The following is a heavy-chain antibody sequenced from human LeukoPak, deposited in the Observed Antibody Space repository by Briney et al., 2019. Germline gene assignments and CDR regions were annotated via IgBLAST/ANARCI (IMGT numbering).Heavy chain of an antibody. CDR3: VTGFDDTNGYHYRLDF. CDR1: GYIFTTYD. V-gene: IGHV1-8*01. J-gene: IGHJ4*02. CDR2: MNPNRGTT. D-gene: IGHD3-22*01. Sequence: ASVKVSCTASGYIFTTYDINWVRQATAQGPEWMGWMNPNRGTTGYAQKFQGRVTMTRNTSISTAYMELSSLRSEDTAVYYCVTGFDDTNGYHYRLDFCGQRTLVTVSS.